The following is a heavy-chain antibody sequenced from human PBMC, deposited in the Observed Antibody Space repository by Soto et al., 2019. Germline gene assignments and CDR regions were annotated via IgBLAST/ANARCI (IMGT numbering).Heavy chain of an antibody. CDR3: ARTTSRNYDILTGYPDAFDI. J-gene: IGHJ3*02. CDR2: INAGNGNT. D-gene: IGHD3-9*01. Sequence: ASVKVSCKASGYTFTSYAMHWVRHAPGQRLEWMGWINAGNGNTKYSQKFQGRVTITRDTSASTAYMELSSLRSEDTAVYYCARTTSRNYDILTGYPDAFDIWGQGTMVTVSS. CDR1: GYTFTSYA. V-gene: IGHV1-3*01.